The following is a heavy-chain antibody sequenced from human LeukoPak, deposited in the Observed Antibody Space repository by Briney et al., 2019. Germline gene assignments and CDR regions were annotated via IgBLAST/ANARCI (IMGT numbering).Heavy chain of an antibody. Sequence: GGSLRLSCAASGFTFGSYAMSWVRQAPWKGLEWVSAISGSGGSTYYADSVKGRFTISRDNSKNTLYLQMNSLRAEDTAVYYCAKDVLAYGSGNGRWFDPWGQGTLVTVSS. CDR3: AKDVLAYGSGNGRWFDP. CDR1: GFTFGSYA. J-gene: IGHJ5*02. V-gene: IGHV3-23*01. CDR2: ISGSGGST. D-gene: IGHD3-10*01.